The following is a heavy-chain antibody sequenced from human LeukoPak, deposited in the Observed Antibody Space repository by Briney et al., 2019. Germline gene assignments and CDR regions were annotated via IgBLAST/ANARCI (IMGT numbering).Heavy chain of an antibody. CDR2: IRYDGSNK. D-gene: IGHD3-10*01. V-gene: IGHV3-30*02. CDR1: GFTFSSYG. CDR3: AKAADGGRGINVLQH. Sequence: GGSLRLSCAASGFTFSSYGMHGVRQAPGKGLEWVAFIRYDGSNKYYADSVKGRFTISRDDSKNTLYLQMNSLRAEDTAGYYCAKAADGGRGINVLQHWGQGTLVTVSS. J-gene: IGHJ1*01.